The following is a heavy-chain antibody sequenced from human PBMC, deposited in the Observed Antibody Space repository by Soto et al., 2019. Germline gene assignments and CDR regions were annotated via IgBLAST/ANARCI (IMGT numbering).Heavy chain of an antibody. Sequence: QVHLRESGPGLVKPSETLSLTCTVSGGSMSSNYWSWIRQSPAKGLEWIGFVYYGGTNYNPSFESRVTMSVDTPKKQFSLEVTDVTAADTAIYYCVSYWGAFYFDHWGQGTLVTVSS. CDR3: VSYWGAFYFDH. V-gene: IGHV4-59*01. J-gene: IGHJ4*02. CDR1: GGSMSSNY. CDR2: VYYGGT. D-gene: IGHD7-27*01.